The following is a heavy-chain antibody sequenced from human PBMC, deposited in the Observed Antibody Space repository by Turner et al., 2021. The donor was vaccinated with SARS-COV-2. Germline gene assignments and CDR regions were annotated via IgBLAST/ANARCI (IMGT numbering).Heavy chain of an antibody. CDR2: ISAYNGNT. CDR1: GYTFSNYG. CDR3: AGVTYRKLDY. J-gene: IGHJ4*02. D-gene: IGHD4-4*01. Sequence: QVQLVQSGAEVKKPGASGKGSCKASGYTFSNYGISWVRQAPGQGLEWMGWISAYNGNTNYAQKLQGRVTMTTDTATSTAYMELRSLRSDDTAVYYCAGVTYRKLDYWGQGTRVTVSS. V-gene: IGHV1-18*01.